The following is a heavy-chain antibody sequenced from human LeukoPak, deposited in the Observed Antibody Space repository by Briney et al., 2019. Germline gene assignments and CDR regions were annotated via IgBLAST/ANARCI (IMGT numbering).Heavy chain of an antibody. V-gene: IGHV1-24*01. CDR3: ATVGIVATILWSRWFDP. Sequence: ASVKVSCKVSGYTLTELSTHWVRQAPGKGLEWMGGFDPEDGETIYAQKFQGRVTMTEDTSTDTAYMELSSLRSEDTAVYYCATVGIVATILWSRWFDPWGQGTLVTVSS. D-gene: IGHD5-12*01. CDR2: FDPEDGET. J-gene: IGHJ5*02. CDR1: GYTLTELS.